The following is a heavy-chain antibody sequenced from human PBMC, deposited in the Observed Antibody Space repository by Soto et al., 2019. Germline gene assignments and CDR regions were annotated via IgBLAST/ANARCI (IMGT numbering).Heavy chain of an antibody. CDR3: AREGRIAAAGPGDY. Sequence: QVQLVESGGGVVQPGRSLRLSCAASGFTFSSYGMHWVRQAPGKGLEWVAVIWYDGSNKYYADSVKGRFTISRDNSKNTLYLQMNSLRAEDTAVYYCAREGRIAAAGPGDYWGQGTLVTVSS. J-gene: IGHJ4*02. V-gene: IGHV3-33*01. D-gene: IGHD6-13*01. CDR1: GFTFSSYG. CDR2: IWYDGSNK.